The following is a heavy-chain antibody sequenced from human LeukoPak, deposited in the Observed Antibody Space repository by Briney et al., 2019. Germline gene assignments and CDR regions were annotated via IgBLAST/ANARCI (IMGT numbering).Heavy chain of an antibody. Sequence: SETLSLTCTVSGGSISSYYWSWIRQPAGKGLEWIGRIYTSGSTNYNPSLKSRVTMSVDTSKNQFSLKLSSVTAADTAVYYCASTFALGRTVAQLNHFDYWGQGTLVTVSS. CDR3: ASTFALGRTVAQLNHFDY. V-gene: IGHV4-4*07. CDR1: GGSISSYY. CDR2: IYTSGST. D-gene: IGHD2/OR15-2a*01. J-gene: IGHJ4*02.